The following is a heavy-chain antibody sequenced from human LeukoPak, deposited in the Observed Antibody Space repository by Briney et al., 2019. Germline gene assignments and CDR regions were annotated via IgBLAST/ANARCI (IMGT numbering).Heavy chain of an antibody. CDR1: GGSTSSSYY. V-gene: IGHV4-39*01. J-gene: IGHJ4*02. CDR3: ARQPPVAARGNFVDY. D-gene: IGHD4-23*01. CDR2: IYYSGST. Sequence: SETLSLTCTVSGGSTSSSYYWGWIRQPPGQGLEWIGSIYYSGSTYYNPSLKSRVTISIDTSKNQFSLKLSSVTAADTAVYYCARQPPVAARGNFVDYWGQGTLVTVSS.